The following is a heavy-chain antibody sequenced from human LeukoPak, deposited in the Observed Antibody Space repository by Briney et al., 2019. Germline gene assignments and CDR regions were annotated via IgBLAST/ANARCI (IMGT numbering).Heavy chain of an antibody. CDR3: AKSLPPGRITMVRGIDY. Sequence: GGSLRLSCAASGFTVSSNFMSWVRQAPGKGLEWVSVIYSGGSTYYADSVKGRFTISRDNSKNTLYLQMNSLRAEDTAVYYCAKSLPPGRITMVRGIDYWGQGTLVTVSS. V-gene: IGHV3-66*01. D-gene: IGHD3-10*01. J-gene: IGHJ4*02. CDR1: GFTVSSNF. CDR2: IYSGGST.